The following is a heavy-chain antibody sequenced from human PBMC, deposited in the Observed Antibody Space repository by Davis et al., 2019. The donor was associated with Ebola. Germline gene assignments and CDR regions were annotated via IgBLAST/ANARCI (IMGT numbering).Heavy chain of an antibody. CDR2: IRSGSGVI. Sequence: GESLKISCAASGFTFSDYSMQWVRQAPGKGLEWVSYIRSGSGVIYYRDSVKGRFTISRDDAKNSLYLQMNSLRHEDTGVYYGARSYEYSFETWGQGTLVTVSS. CDR3: ARSYEYSFET. V-gene: IGHV3-48*02. CDR1: GFTFSDYS. J-gene: IGHJ4*02. D-gene: IGHD3-9*01.